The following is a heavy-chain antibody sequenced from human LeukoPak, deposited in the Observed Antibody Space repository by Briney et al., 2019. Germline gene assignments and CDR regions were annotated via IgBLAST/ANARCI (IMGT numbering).Heavy chain of an antibody. J-gene: IGHJ5*02. CDR3: ARWLVVVVAATEYNWFDP. CDR1: GGSFSGYY. V-gene: IGHV4-34*01. D-gene: IGHD2-15*01. CDR2: INHSGST. Sequence: SETLSLTCAVYGGSFSGYYWSWIRQPPGKGLEWIGEINHSGSTNYDPSLKSRVTISVDTSKNQFSLKLSSVTAADTAVYYCARWLVVVVAATEYNWFDPWGQGTLVTVSS.